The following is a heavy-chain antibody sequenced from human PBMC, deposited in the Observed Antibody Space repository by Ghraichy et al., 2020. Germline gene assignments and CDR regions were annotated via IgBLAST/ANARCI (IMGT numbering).Heavy chain of an antibody. CDR3: ARRLKYCGVSNCYLRWFDP. D-gene: IGHD2-21*01. CDR2: ISHNGST. V-gene: IGHV4-34*01. Sequence: SETLSLTCAVHGAYFSGYHWSWIRQSPGRGPEWIGEISHNGSTKYNPSLKTRVTISVDAAKNQFSLKLTSMTAADTAVYYCARRLKYCGVSNCYLRWFDPWGQGTLVTVSS. CDR1: GAYFSGYH. J-gene: IGHJ5*02.